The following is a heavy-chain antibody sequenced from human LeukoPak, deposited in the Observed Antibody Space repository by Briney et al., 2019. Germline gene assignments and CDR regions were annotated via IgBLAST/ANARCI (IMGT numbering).Heavy chain of an antibody. CDR1: GFTLSSYA. CDR2: ISGSGGST. Sequence: GGSLRLSCAASGFTLSSYAMSWVRQAPGKGLEWVSAISGSGGSTYYADSVKGRFTISRDNSKNTLYLQMNSQRAEDTAVYYCAKGWCSGGSCWYYFDYWGQGTLVTVSS. D-gene: IGHD2-15*01. V-gene: IGHV3-23*01. CDR3: AKGWCSGGSCWYYFDY. J-gene: IGHJ4*02.